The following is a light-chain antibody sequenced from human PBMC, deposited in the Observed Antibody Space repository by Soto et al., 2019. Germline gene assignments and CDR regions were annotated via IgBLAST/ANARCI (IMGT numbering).Light chain of an antibody. CDR2: AAS. Sequence: AIRMTQSPSSLSASTGDRVTITCRASQGISSYLAWYQQKPGKAPKLLIYAASTLQSGVPSRFSGSGSGTDFTLTISCLQSDDFATYYCQQYYSYPLYTFGQWTKLEIK. V-gene: IGKV1-8*01. J-gene: IGKJ2*01. CDR3: QQYYSYPLYT. CDR1: QGISSY.